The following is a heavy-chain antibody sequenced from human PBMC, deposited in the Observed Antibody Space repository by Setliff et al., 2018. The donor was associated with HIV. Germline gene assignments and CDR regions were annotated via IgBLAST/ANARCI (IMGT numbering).Heavy chain of an antibody. J-gene: IGHJ4*02. CDR3: AGGPGTTSIDY. CDR1: GGPISSYY. CDR2: INHSGST. Sequence: ASETLSLTCTVSGGPISSYYWSWIRQPPGKGLEWNGEINHSGSTNYNMSLWSRVTISLDASRNQFSLELISVTAADTAVYYCAGGPGTTSIDYWAQGTLVTVSS. D-gene: IGHD1-26*01. V-gene: IGHV4-34*01.